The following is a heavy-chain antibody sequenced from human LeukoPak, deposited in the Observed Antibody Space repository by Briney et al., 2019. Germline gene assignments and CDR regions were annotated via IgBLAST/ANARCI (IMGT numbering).Heavy chain of an antibody. CDR2: IYYSGST. D-gene: IGHD2-15*01. J-gene: IGHJ4*02. CDR3: ARHCSGDSCHQIYLEY. CDR1: GGSISSYY. Sequence: SETLSLTCTVSGGSISSYYWSWIRQPPGNGLECIGYIYYSGSTNYNPSLKSRVTISIDTSKKHFSLKLTSVTAADTAVYYCARHCSGDSCHQIYLEYWGQGTLVTVSS. V-gene: IGHV4-59*08.